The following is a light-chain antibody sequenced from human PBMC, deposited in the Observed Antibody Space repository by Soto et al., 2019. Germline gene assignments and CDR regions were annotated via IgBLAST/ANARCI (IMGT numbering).Light chain of an antibody. Sequence: DIQMTQSPSSLSASVGDRVTITCRASQGISNYLAWYQQKPGKVPKLLIYAASTLQSGVPPRFSGSGSGTEFTLTISSLQPEDFATYYCQQYDSFSVTFGQGTKV. V-gene: IGKV1-27*01. CDR2: AAS. CDR1: QGISNY. J-gene: IGKJ1*01. CDR3: QQYDSFSVT.